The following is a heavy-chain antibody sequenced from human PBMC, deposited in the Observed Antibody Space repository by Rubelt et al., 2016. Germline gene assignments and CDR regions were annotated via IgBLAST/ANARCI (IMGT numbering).Heavy chain of an antibody. CDR3: ARLSITIFGVVVYYYGMDV. V-gene: IGHV1-8*01. D-gene: IGHD3-3*01. CDR1: GYTFTSYD. CDR2: MNPNSGNT. Sequence: QVRLVQSGAEVKKPGASVKVSCKASGYTFTSYDINWVRQATGQGLEWMGWMNPNSGNTGYAQKFQGRVTMTRNTSISTGYMELSSLRSEDTAMYYCARLSITIFGVVVYYYGMDVWGQGTTVTVSS. J-gene: IGHJ6*02.